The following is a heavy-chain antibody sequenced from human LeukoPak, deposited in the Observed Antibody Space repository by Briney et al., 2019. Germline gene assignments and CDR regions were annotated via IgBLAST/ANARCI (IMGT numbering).Heavy chain of an antibody. Sequence: ASVKVSCKASGYTFTSYGISWVRQAPGQGLEWMGWISAYKGNTNYAQKLQGRVTMTTDTSTSTAYMELRSLRSDDTAVYYCARVYYDILTGYYADYWGQGTLVTVSS. CDR1: GYTFTSYG. CDR3: ARVYYDILTGYYADY. V-gene: IGHV1-18*01. D-gene: IGHD3-9*01. J-gene: IGHJ4*02. CDR2: ISAYKGNT.